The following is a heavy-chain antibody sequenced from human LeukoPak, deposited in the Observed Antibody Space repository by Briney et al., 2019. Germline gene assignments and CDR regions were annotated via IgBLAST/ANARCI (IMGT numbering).Heavy chain of an antibody. CDR1: AGSISGSY. V-gene: IGHV4-59*01. Sequence: SETLSLTCTVSAGSISGSYWSWIRQPPGKGLEWIGYIHYSGSTNYNPSLKSRVTISVDTSKNQFSLKLSSVTAADTAVYLCAKGQMWLVSWGQGTLVTVSS. D-gene: IGHD2-21*01. J-gene: IGHJ4*02. CDR2: IHYSGST. CDR3: AKGQMWLVS.